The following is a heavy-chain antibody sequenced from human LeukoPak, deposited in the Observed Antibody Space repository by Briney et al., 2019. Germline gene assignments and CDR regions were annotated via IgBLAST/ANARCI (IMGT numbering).Heavy chain of an antibody. CDR2: ISYDGSNK. D-gene: IGHD3-16*01. J-gene: IGHJ4*02. V-gene: IGHV3-30-3*01. Sequence: PGRSLRLSCAASGFTFSSYAMHWVRQAPGKGLEWVAVISYDGSNKYYADSVKGRFTIYRDNAKNSLYLQMNSLRPEDTAVYYCARDSRGTTFDYWGQGTLVTVSS. CDR3: ARDSRGTTFDY. CDR1: GFTFSSYA.